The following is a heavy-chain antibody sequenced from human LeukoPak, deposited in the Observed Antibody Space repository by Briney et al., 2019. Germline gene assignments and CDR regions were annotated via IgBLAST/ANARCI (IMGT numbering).Heavy chain of an antibody. D-gene: IGHD2-15*01. V-gene: IGHV4-4*08. CDR3: ARDEGYCSGGGCYPRNWFDP. CDR2: IYTGGST. CDR1: GGSFSGYY. J-gene: IGHJ5*02. Sequence: SETLSLTCAVYGGSFSGYYWSWIRQPPGKGLEWIGRIYTGGSTNYNPSLKSRVTISVDTSKNQFSLKLSSVTAADTAVYYCARDEGYCSGGGCYPRNWFDPWGQGTLVTVSS.